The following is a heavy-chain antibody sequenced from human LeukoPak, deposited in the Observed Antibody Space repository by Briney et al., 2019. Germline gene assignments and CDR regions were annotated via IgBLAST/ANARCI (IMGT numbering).Heavy chain of an antibody. CDR2: ISSDGSNQ. D-gene: IGHD1-26*01. V-gene: IGHV3-30-3*01. CDR3: ARMSVAGAQTHDY. Sequence: GRSLRLSCASSGFTFSNYAMYWVRQTPGKGLEWVAVISSDGSNQYYADSVKGRFTISRDNAKNTVHLQMDGLGAEDTAVYYCARMSVAGAQTHDYWGQGTLVTVSS. J-gene: IGHJ4*02. CDR1: GFTFSNYA.